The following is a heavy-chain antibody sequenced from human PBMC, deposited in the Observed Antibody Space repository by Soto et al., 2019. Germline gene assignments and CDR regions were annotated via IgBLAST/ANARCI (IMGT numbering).Heavy chain of an antibody. CDR2: IWNDGIRK. V-gene: IGHV3-33*08. CDR1: GFTFSDYY. CDR3: ARDDDYEANAFDY. Sequence: PGGSLRLSCEGSGFTFSDYYISWVRQAPGKGLEWVALIWNDGIRKVYVDSVKGRFTISRDNSKNTLDLQMNSLRAEDTAVYYCARDDDYEANAFDYWGPGTLVTVSS. J-gene: IGHJ4*02. D-gene: IGHD3-22*01.